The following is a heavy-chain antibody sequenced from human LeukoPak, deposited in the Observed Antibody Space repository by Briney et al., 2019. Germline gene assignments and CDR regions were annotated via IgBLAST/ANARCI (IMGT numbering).Heavy chain of an antibody. CDR2: ISSSSSYI. V-gene: IGHV3-21*01. D-gene: IGHD2-2*01. CDR3: ARDRGEDIVVVPAAIGPYYYYGMDV. CDR1: GFTFSSYS. J-gene: IGHJ6*02. Sequence: GGSLRLSCAASGFTFSSYSMNWVRQAPGKGLEWVSSISSSSSYIYYADSVKGRFTISRDNAKNSLYLQMNSLRAEDTAVYYCARDRGEDIVVVPAAIGPYYYYGMDVWGQGTTVTVSS.